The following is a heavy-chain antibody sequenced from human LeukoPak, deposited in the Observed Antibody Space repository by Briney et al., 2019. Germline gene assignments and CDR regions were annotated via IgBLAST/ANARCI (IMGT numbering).Heavy chain of an antibody. CDR3: ARDPSNDIVVVPAAIFTPVYYFDY. Sequence: PGGSLRLSCAASGFTFSSYAMSWVRQAPGKGLEWVSSISSSSSYIYYADSVKGRFTISRDNAKNSLYLQMNSLRAEDTAVYYCARDPSNDIVVVPAAIFTPVYYFDYWGQGTLVTVSS. CDR2: ISSSSSYI. J-gene: IGHJ4*02. D-gene: IGHD2-2*01. V-gene: IGHV3-21*01. CDR1: GFTFSSYA.